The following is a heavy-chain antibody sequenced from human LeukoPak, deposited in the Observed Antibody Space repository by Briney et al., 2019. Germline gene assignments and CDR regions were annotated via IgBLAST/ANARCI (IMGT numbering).Heavy chain of an antibody. D-gene: IGHD6-13*01. V-gene: IGHV3-7*03. CDR2: IKQDGSEK. Sequence: GGSLRLSCAASGFTFRSCWMTWVRQAPGKGPEWVANIKQDGSEKYYVDSVKGRFTISRDNAKNSLYLQMNSLRAEDTAVYYCARDIAAAGTGFDYWGQGTLVTVSS. CDR1: GFTFRSCW. CDR3: ARDIAAAGTGFDY. J-gene: IGHJ4*02.